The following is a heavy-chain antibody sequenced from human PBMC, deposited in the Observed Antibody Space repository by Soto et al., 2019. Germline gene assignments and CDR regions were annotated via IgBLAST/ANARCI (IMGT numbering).Heavy chain of an antibody. D-gene: IGHD3-16*01. V-gene: IGHV3-74*01. J-gene: IGHJ6*02. Sequence: GGSLRLACAASGFTFNTYWMHWVRQAPGKGLVWVSRIKGDGSSPSYADSVKGRFTISRDNAKNTLYLQMDTLRAEDTAIYYCARGIMNYFGVAVWGQGTTVTVSS. CDR1: GFTFNTYW. CDR2: IKGDGSSP. CDR3: ARGIMNYFGVAV.